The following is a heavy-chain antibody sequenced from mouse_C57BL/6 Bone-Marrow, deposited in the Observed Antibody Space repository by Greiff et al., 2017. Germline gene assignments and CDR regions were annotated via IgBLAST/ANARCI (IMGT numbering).Heavy chain of an antibody. V-gene: IGHV5-12*01. CDR1: GFTFSDYY. CDR3: ARHSDY. Sequence: EVQLVESGGGLVQPGGSLKLSCAASGFTFSDYYMYWVRQTPEKRLEWVAYISNGGGSTYSPDTVKGRFTISRDNAKNTLYLQMSRLKSEDTAMYYCARHSDYWGQGTSVTVSS. J-gene: IGHJ4*01. CDR2: ISNGGGST.